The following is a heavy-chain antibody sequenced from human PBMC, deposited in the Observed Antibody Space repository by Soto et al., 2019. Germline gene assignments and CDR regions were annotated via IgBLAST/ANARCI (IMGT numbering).Heavy chain of an antibody. Sequence: EVQLLESGGGLVQPGGSLRLSCETSGFSFNSYAMTWVRQAPGMGLEWVAVINYNSRATFHAQSVKGRFTISRDNSRNTVFLQMHSLRAEDTAVYYCVKQRGSAKNYYYNIDVWGLGTTVIVSS. CDR2: INYNSRAT. CDR1: GFSFNSYA. CDR3: VKQRGSAKNYYYNIDV. V-gene: IGHV3-23*01. J-gene: IGHJ6*02. D-gene: IGHD3-10*01.